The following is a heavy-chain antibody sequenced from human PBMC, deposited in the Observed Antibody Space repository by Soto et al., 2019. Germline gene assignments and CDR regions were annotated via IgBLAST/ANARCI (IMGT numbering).Heavy chain of an antibody. CDR3: ARDRPGIKTYEAFDI. D-gene: IGHD1-20*01. CDR2: MSPNTGTI. Sequence: ASVKVSCKASGYTFTSYDINWVRQATGQGPEWMGWMSPNTGTIVYAQKFQGRVTMTRNTSTSTAYMTLSSLRSEDTAVYYCARDRPGIKTYEAFDIWGKGTTGTVSS. CDR1: GYTFTSYD. J-gene: IGHJ3*02. V-gene: IGHV1-8*01.